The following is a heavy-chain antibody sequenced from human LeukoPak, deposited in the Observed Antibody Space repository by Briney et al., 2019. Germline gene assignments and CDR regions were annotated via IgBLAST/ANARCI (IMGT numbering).Heavy chain of an antibody. Sequence: SETLSLTCTVSGGSISSGGYYWSWIRQHPGKGLEWIGYIYYSGSTNYNPSLKSRVTISVDTSKNQFSLKLSSVTAADTAVYYCARGFDCSSTSCYGVYYYYYGMDVWGQGTTVTVSS. CDR3: ARGFDCSSTSCYGVYYYYYGMDV. CDR2: IYYSGST. CDR1: GGSISSGGYY. V-gene: IGHV4-61*08. D-gene: IGHD2-2*01. J-gene: IGHJ6*02.